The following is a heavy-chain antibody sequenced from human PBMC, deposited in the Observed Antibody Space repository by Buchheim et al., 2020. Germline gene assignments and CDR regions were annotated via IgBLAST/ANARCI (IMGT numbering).Heavy chain of an antibody. V-gene: IGHV3-33*01. J-gene: IGHJ4*02. CDR2: MWYDGSNK. CDR1: GFTFSSYG. D-gene: IGHD3-3*01. CDR3: AREGSIFGVVTGGSFDY. Sequence: QVQLVESGGGVVQPGRSLRLSCAASGFTFSSYGMHWVRQAPGKGLEWVAVMWYDGSNKYYADSVKGRFTISRDNSKNTLYLQMNSLRAEDTAVYYCAREGSIFGVVTGGSFDYWGQGTL.